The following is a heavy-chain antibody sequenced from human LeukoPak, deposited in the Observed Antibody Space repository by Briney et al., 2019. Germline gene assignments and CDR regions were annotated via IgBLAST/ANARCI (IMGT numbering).Heavy chain of an antibody. CDR2: ISGNGANT. CDR1: GFSFSSYA. V-gene: IGHV3-64*01. D-gene: IGHD6-13*01. CDR3: ARVGAAEGYAFDI. Sequence: PGGSLRLSCAASGFSFSSYAMHWVRQAPGKRLEYVSAISGNGANTSYANSVKGRFTISRDNSKNTLYLQMGSLRAEDMAVYYCARVGAAEGYAFDIWGQGTMVTVSS. J-gene: IGHJ3*02.